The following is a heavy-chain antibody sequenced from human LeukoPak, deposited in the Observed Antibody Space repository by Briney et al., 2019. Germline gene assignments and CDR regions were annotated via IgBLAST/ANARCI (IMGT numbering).Heavy chain of an antibody. CDR2: ISGSGGST. J-gene: IGHJ6*03. CDR1: GFTVSSNY. D-gene: IGHD2-2*01. V-gene: IGHV3-23*01. CDR3: AKTLGGRDCSSTSCPLTGTYYYYYMDV. Sequence: PGGSLRLSCAASGFTVSSNYMSWVRQAPGKGLEWVSAISGSGGSTYYADSVKGRFTISRDNSKNTLYLQMNSLRAEDTAVYYCAKTLGGRDCSSTSCPLTGTYYYYYMDVWGKGTTVTISS.